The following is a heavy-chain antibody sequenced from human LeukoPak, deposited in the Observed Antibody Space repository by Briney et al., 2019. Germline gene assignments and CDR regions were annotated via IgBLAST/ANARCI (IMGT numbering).Heavy chain of an antibody. CDR3: ARKQTGTMYDV. J-gene: IGHJ4*02. CDR2: FSSGGSA. V-gene: IGHV4-39*07. CDR1: GGSISSSSYY. D-gene: IGHD1-7*01. Sequence: SETLSLTCIVPGGSISSSSYYWAWIRQSPGKGLEWIGTFSSGGSAYYNPSLASRVSISKDTSDNQFSLRLYSVTAADTAVYYCARKQTGTMYDVWGQGTQVTVSS.